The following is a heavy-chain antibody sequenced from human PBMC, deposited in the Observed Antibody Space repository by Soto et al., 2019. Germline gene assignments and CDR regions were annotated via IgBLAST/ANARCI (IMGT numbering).Heavy chain of an antibody. V-gene: IGHV4-59*01. Sequence: SETLSLTCTVSGGSISSYYWSWIRQPPGKGLEWIGYIYYSGSTNYNPPLKSRVTISVDTSKNQFSLKLSSVTAADTAVYYCASSPPGENNWFDPWGQGTLVTVSS. D-gene: IGHD3-16*01. J-gene: IGHJ5*02. CDR2: IYYSGST. CDR3: ASSPPGENNWFDP. CDR1: GGSISSYY.